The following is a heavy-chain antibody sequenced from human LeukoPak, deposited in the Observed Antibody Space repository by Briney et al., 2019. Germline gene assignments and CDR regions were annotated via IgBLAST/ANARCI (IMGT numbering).Heavy chain of an antibody. D-gene: IGHD3-22*01. V-gene: IGHV4-39*07. Sequence: PSETLSLTCTVSGGSISSSSYYWGWIRQPPGKGLEWIGSIYYSGSTYYNPPLKSRVTISVDTSKNQFSLKLSSVTAADTAVYYCASDYYYDSSGYYSAWGQGTLVTVSS. CDR3: ASDYYYDSSGYYSA. CDR2: IYYSGST. CDR1: GGSISSSSYY. J-gene: IGHJ5*02.